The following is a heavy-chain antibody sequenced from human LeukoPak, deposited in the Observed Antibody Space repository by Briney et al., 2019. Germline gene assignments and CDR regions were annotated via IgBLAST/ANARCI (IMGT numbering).Heavy chain of an antibody. CDR3: AAYDSSGYVDY. V-gene: IGHV3-21*01. Sequence: GGSLRLSCAASGFTFSDYSMNWVRQAPGKGLEWVSFISGRGSYIYYVESVKGRSTISRDNAKNSVYLEMHRLRAEDTAVYYCAAYDSSGYVDYWGQGTLVTVS. CDR1: GFTFSDYS. CDR2: ISGRGSYI. J-gene: IGHJ4*02. D-gene: IGHD3-22*01.